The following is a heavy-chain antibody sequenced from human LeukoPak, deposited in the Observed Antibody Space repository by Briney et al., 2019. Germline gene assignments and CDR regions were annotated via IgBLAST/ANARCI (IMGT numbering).Heavy chain of an antibody. CDR3: ARLPAYCSSTSCYYDY. CDR2: INSSGSNI. D-gene: IGHD2-2*01. CDR1: GFTVSSNY. Sequence: GGSLRLSCAASGFTVSSNYITWVRRAPGTGLEWVSYINSSGSNIYSADSVKGRFTVSRDNAKNALFLQMNSLRAEDTAVYYCARLPAYCSSTSCYYDYWGQGTLVTVSS. V-gene: IGHV3-48*01. J-gene: IGHJ4*02.